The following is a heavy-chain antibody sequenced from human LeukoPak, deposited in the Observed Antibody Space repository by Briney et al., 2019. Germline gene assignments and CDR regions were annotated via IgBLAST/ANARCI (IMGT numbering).Heavy chain of an antibody. CDR2: IYYTGNT. CDR3: VRYIVSYPHDAFDI. J-gene: IGHJ3*02. CDR1: GDTISTSDHY. V-gene: IGHV4-39*01. Sequence: SETLSLTCSVSGDTISTSDHYWGWIRQPPGKGLEWIGSIYYTGNTYYNPSLKSRVTISVDTPKNQFSLKLSSVTAADTAVYYCVRYIVSYPHDAFDIWGQGTMVTVSS. D-gene: IGHD1-26*01.